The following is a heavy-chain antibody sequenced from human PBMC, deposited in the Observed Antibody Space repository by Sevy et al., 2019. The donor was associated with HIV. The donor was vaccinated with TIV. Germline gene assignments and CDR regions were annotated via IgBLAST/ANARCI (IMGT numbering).Heavy chain of an antibody. CDR2: ISYDGSNK. J-gene: IGHJ6*02. Sequence: GGSLRLSCAASGFTFSSYAMHWVRQAPGKGLEWVAVISYDGSNKYYADSVKGRFTISRDNSKNTLYLQMNSLRAEDTAVYYCARDLERKDYCDSSGPSVNYYYGMDVWGQGTTVTVSS. CDR1: GFTFSSYA. CDR3: ARDLERKDYCDSSGPSVNYYYGMDV. D-gene: IGHD3-22*01. V-gene: IGHV3-30-3*01.